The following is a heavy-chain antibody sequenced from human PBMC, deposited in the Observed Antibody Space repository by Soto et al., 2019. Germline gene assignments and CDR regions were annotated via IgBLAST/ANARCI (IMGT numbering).Heavy chain of an antibody. J-gene: IGHJ6*02. CDR3: TSDTARVYYGMDV. Sequence: GGSLRLSCAASVFPFSGSAMHWVRQASGKGLEWVGRIRSKANSYATAYAASVKGRFTISRDDSKNTAYLQMNSLKTEDTAVYYCTSDTARVYYGMDVWGQGTTVTVSS. D-gene: IGHD5-18*01. CDR1: VFPFSGSA. V-gene: IGHV3-73*01. CDR2: IRSKANSYAT.